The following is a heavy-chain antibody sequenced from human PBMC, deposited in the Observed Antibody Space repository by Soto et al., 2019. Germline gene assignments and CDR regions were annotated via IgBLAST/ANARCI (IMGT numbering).Heavy chain of an antibody. CDR1: GFAFDSYW. CDR2: IDYDGTTT. V-gene: IGHV3-74*01. D-gene: IGHD6-13*01. Sequence: EVQLVESGGGLVQPGGSLRLSCVASGFAFDSYWMHWVRQVPGEGPVWVSRIDYDGTTTTYADSVKGRFTISRDNAKNTLYLHMKSLRAEDSAVYYCTRGPRPSSAGTGAYWGQGTLVSVSS. J-gene: IGHJ4*02. CDR3: TRGPRPSSAGTGAY.